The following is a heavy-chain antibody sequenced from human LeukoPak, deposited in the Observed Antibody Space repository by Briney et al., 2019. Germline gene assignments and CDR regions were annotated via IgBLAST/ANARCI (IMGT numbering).Heavy chain of an antibody. Sequence: GGSLRLSCKASGFTFSSYAMHWVRQAPGTGLEWVAVVSYDGSNKYYVDSVKGRFTISRDNSKNTLYLQMNNLRAEDTTVYYCASDLRGGSGWFARQYYFDYWGQGTLVTVSS. D-gene: IGHD6-19*01. V-gene: IGHV3-30-3*01. J-gene: IGHJ4*02. CDR1: GFTFSSYA. CDR3: ASDLRGGSGWFARQYYFDY. CDR2: VSYDGSNK.